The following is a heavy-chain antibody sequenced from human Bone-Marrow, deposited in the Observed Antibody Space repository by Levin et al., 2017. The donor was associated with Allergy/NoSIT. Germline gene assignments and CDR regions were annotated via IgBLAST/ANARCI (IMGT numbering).Heavy chain of an antibody. CDR2: YYNSGDT. Sequence: LRLSCSVSGDSITNPGYHWDLVRQSPGKGLEWIGYYYNSGDTDYNPSLKGRVAISVDTSRNQFSLRLNSVTAADTAVYYCARNGAHYYGMDVWGQGTTVIVSS. V-gene: IGHV4-30-4*01. CDR3: ARNGAHYYGMDV. CDR1: GDSITNPGYH. J-gene: IGHJ6*02. D-gene: IGHD4-17*01.